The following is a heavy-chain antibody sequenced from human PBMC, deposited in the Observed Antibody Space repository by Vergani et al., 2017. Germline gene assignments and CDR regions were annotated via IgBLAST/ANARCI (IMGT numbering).Heavy chain of an antibody. CDR2: ITSTGATI. Sequence: EVQMVESGGGLVKPGGSLRLSCVASGFTFSHYSMNWVRQAPGKGLEWVSSITSTGATINYADSMKGRFTISRDNAKKFLYLQMNNLRAEDTALYYCASRVSAGGGLDTWGQGTLVTVS. J-gene: IGHJ5*02. V-gene: IGHV3-21*01. CDR3: ASRVSAGGGLDT. CDR1: GFTFSHYS. D-gene: IGHD2-15*01.